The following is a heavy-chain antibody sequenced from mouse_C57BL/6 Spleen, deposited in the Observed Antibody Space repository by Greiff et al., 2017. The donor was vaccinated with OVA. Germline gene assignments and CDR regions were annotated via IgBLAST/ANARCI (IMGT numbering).Heavy chain of an antibody. Sequence: VQLQQSVAELVRPGASVKLSCTASGFNIKNTYMHWVKQRPEQGLEWIGRIDPANGNTKYAQKFQGKATLTADTSSNTAYLPLISLTSEDTAIYDSARTGKLTCGSSYAMDYWGQGTSVTVSS. D-gene: IGHD1-1*01. V-gene: IGHV14-3*01. CDR3: ARTGKLTCGSSYAMDY. CDR1: GFNIKNTY. J-gene: IGHJ4*01. CDR2: IDPANGNT.